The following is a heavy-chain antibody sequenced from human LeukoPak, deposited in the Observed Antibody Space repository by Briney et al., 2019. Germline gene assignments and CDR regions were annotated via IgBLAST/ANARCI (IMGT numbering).Heavy chain of an antibody. CDR3: ARGVGYGDSRHYDH. D-gene: IGHD4-17*01. V-gene: IGHV4-59*01. CDR1: GDSITSYY. Sequence: SETLSLTCTVSGDSITSYYWTWIRQSPEKGLEWIGYIYNYESTKYEPSLKSRVSISEDTAKNQSSLHLNSVTAADTAVYYCARGVGYGDSRHYDHWGHGILVTVSS. J-gene: IGHJ4*01. CDR2: IYNYEST.